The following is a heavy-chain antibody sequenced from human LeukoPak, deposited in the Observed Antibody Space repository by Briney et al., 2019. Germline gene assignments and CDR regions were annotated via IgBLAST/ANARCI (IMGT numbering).Heavy chain of an antibody. CDR1: GGTFSSYA. Sequence: SVKVSCKASGGTFSSYAISWVRQAPGQGLEWMGGIIPIFGTANYAQKFQGRVTITAGESTSTAYMELSSLRSEDTAVYYCAREYYYGSGSYYIDYWGQGTLVTVSS. CDR2: IIPIFGTA. D-gene: IGHD3-10*01. V-gene: IGHV1-69*01. J-gene: IGHJ4*02. CDR3: AREYYYGSGSYYIDY.